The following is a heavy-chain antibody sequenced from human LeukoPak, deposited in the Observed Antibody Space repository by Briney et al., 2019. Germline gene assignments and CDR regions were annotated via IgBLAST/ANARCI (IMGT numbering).Heavy chain of an antibody. V-gene: IGHV4-4*07. CDR2: IHKSGTT. CDR1: LDSINNYY. CDR3: ARVFGGHSLDY. Sequence: SETLSLTCKASLDSINNYYWSWIRQTAGKGLEWIGRIHKSGTTYYSPSLKTRVTMSIDTSKNQFSLQLSAVSAADTAIYYCARVFGGHSLDYWGQGTLVAASS. D-gene: IGHD3-10*01. J-gene: IGHJ4*02.